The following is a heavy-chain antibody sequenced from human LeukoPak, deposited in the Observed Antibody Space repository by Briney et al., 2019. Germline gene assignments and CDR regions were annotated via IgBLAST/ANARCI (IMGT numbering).Heavy chain of an antibody. CDR3: ARGAGYNYPYYFDY. J-gene: IGHJ4*02. D-gene: IGHD5-24*01. CDR2: IYGGGNI. Sequence: GGSLRLSCADSRFTLSCNYMNWVRPAPRKGREWVSVIYGGGNIYYADSVKGRFTISRDNSKNTLYLQMNSLRAEDTAVYYCARGAGYNYPYYFDYWGQGTLVTVSS. CDR1: RFTLSCNY. V-gene: IGHV3-53*01.